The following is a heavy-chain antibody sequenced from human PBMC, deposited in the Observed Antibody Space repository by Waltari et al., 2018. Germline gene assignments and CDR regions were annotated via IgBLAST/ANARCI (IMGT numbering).Heavy chain of an antibody. CDR2: IIPIFGTT. Sequence: VQLVQSGAEVKKPGATVKISCKASGYTFTDYYMHWVQQAPGKGLEWMGRIIPIFGTTNYAQKFQGRVTITADKSTSTAYMELSSLRSEDTAVYYCARDYAIAQPYYFDYWGQGTLVTVSS. CDR1: GYTFTDYY. CDR3: ARDYAIAQPYYFDY. J-gene: IGHJ4*02. D-gene: IGHD2-21*01. V-gene: IGHV1-69*14.